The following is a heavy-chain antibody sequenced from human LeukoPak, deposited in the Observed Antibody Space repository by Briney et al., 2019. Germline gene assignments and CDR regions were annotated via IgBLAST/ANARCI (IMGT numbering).Heavy chain of an antibody. CDR2: IRAYNGNT. D-gene: IGHD2-2*01. Sequence: ASVKVSCKASGYTFTSYGISWVRQAPGQGLEWMGWIRAYNGNTNYAQKLQGRVTMTTDASTSTAYMELRSLRSDDTAVYYCARGQYQLLRRDPAKYYFDYWGQGILVTVSS. CDR3: ARGQYQLLRRDPAKYYFDY. CDR1: GYTFTSYG. V-gene: IGHV1-18*04. J-gene: IGHJ4*02.